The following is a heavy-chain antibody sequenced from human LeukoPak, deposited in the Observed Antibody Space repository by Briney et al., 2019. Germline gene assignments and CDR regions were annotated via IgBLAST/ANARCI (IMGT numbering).Heavy chain of an antibody. CDR2: ISYDGSNK. Sequence: PGRSLRLSCAASGFTFSSYGMHWVRQAPGKGLEWVAVISYDGSNKHYADSVKGRFTISRDNSKDSLYLQMNSLRAEDTAVYYCARVGYCSSSTCRNYFDYWGQGTLVTVSS. CDR1: GFTFSSYG. D-gene: IGHD2-2*01. J-gene: IGHJ4*02. CDR3: ARVGYCSSSTCRNYFDY. V-gene: IGHV3-30*03.